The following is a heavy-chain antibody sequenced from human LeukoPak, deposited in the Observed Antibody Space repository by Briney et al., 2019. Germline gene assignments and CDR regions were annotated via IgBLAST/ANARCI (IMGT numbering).Heavy chain of an antibody. CDR1: GYTFTGYS. V-gene: IGHV1-2*02. J-gene: IGHJ5*02. D-gene: IGHD2-2*01. CDR3: ARLIVVVPAAPPRHWFDP. Sequence: ASVKVSCKASGYTFTGYSMRCVRQAPGQGLEWMSWINPNSGDTNYAQKFQGRVTMTRDTSLSTAYMELSRLRAEDTAVYCCARLIVVVPAAPPRHWFDPWGQGSLVTVSS. CDR2: INPNSGDT.